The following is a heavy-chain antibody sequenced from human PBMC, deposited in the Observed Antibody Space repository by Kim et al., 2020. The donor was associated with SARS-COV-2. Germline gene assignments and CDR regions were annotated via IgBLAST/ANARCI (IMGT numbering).Heavy chain of an antibody. CDR1: GGSISSSSYY. CDR3: ARSARNRRGYSSPLFDY. J-gene: IGHJ4*02. CDR2: IYYSGST. V-gene: IGHV4-39*01. Sequence: SETLSLTCTVSGGSISSSSYYWGWIRQPPGKGLEWIGSIYYSGSTYYNPSLKSRVTISVDTSKNQFSLKLSSVTAADTAVYYCARSARNRRGYSSPLFDYWGQGTLVTVSS. D-gene: IGHD5-18*01.